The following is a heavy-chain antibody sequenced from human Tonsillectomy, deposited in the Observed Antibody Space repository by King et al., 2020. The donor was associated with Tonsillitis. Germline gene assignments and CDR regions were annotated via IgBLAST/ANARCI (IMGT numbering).Heavy chain of an antibody. CDR3: ARLPRDYDFWRTNWFDT. J-gene: IGHJ5*02. V-gene: IGHV3-11*01. D-gene: IGHD3-3*01. CDR1: GFTFSDYY. CDR2: ISSSGATK. Sequence: VQLVQSGGGLVKPGGSLRVSCAASGFTFSDYYMTWIRQAPGKGLEWVSYISSSGATKDYADSVKGRFTISRDNVKNSLYVQMNSLRADDTAVYYCARLPRDYDFWRTNWFDTWGQGTLVTVSS.